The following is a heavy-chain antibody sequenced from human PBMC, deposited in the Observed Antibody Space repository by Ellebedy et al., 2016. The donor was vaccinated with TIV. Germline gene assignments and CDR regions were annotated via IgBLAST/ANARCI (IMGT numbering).Heavy chain of an antibody. CDR2: INAGNGNT. Sequence: AASVKVSCKASGYTFTSYAMHWVRQAPGQRLEWMGWINAGNGNTKYSQKFQGRVTITRDTSASTAYMELSSLRSEDTAVYYCARLEILTGYYPPDYWGQGTLVTVSS. D-gene: IGHD3-9*01. V-gene: IGHV1-3*01. J-gene: IGHJ4*02. CDR1: GYTFTSYA. CDR3: ARLEILTGYYPPDY.